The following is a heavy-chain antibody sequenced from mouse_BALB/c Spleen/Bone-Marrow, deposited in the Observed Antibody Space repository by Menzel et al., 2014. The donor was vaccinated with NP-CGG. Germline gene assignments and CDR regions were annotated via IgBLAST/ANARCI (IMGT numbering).Heavy chain of an antibody. J-gene: IGHJ4*01. CDR1: GYTFTDYY. Sequence: VQLQQSGAELARPGASVKLSCKASGYTFTDYYVSWVKQRTGQGLEWIGEIYPGSGNTYYNEKFKGKATLTADRSSSTAYMQLSSLTSEDSAVYFCARAASLDYWGQGPSVTVSS. CDR2: IYPGSGNT. CDR3: ARAASLDY. V-gene: IGHV1-77*01.